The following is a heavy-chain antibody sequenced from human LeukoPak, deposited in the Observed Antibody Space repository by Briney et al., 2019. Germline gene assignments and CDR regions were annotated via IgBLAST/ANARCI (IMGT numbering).Heavy chain of an antibody. CDR1: GFTFSSHY. V-gene: IGHV3-7*01. J-gene: IGHJ4*02. CDR3: AKASFTAMAKAFDY. Sequence: PGGSLRLSCAASGFTFSSHYMSWVRQAPGKGLEWVANIEQDGSDKYYVDSVKGRFTISRDNAKNSLYLQMNSLRAEDTAVYYCAKASFTAMAKAFDYWGQGALVTVSS. CDR2: IEQDGSDK. D-gene: IGHD5-18*01.